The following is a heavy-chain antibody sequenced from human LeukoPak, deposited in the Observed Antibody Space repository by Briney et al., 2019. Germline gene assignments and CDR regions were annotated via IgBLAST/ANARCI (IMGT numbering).Heavy chain of an antibody. CDR2: INSDGSST. D-gene: IGHD4/OR15-4a*01. J-gene: IGHJ4*02. CDR3: ATDDYGAFDY. CDR1: GFTFSSYW. Sequence: PGGSLRLSCAASGFTFSSYWMHWVRQAPGKGLVWVSRINSDGSSTSYADSVKGRFTISRDNAKNSLFLQMHSLRAEDTAVYYCATDDYGAFDYWGQGTLVTVSS. V-gene: IGHV3-74*01.